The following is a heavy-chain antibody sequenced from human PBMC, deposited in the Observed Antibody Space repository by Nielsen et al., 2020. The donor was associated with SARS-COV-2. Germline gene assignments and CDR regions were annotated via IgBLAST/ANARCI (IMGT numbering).Heavy chain of an antibody. V-gene: IGHV3-30*18. J-gene: IGHJ4*02. D-gene: IGHD5-24*01. CDR2: ISYDGSNK. Sequence: GESLKISCAASGFTFSSYGMHWVRQAPGKGLEWVAVISYDGSNKYYADSVKGRFTISRDNSKNTLYLQMNSLRAEDTAVYYCAKDSRRDGYNLSPFDYWGQGTLVTAS. CDR3: AKDSRRDGYNLSPFDY. CDR1: GFTFSSYG.